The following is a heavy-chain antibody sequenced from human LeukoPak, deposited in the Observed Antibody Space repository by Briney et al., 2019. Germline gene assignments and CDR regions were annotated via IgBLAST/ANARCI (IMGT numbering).Heavy chain of an antibody. CDR1: GGSISSSSYY. J-gene: IGHJ5*02. V-gene: IGHV4-39*07. CDR3: ARGLVDDILTGYSPYNWFDP. D-gene: IGHD3-9*01. Sequence: SETLSLTCTVSGGSISSSSYYWGWIRQPPGKGLEWIGGIYYSGSTYYNPSLKSRVTISVDTSKNQFSLKLSTVTAADTAVYYCARGLVDDILTGYSPYNWFDPWGQGTLVTVSS. CDR2: IYYSGST.